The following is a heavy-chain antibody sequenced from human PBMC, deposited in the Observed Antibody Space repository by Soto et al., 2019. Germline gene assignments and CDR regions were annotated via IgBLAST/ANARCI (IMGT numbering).Heavy chain of an antibody. CDR3: ARQWLVTLAFDY. CDR2: IYYSGST. V-gene: IGHV4-31*03. D-gene: IGHD6-19*01. Sequence: SETLSLTCTVSGGSISSGGYYWSWIRQHPGKGLEWIGYIYYSGSTYYNPSLKSRVTISVDTSKNQFSLKLSSVTAADTAVYYCARQWLVTLAFDYWGQGTLVTVSS. J-gene: IGHJ4*02. CDR1: GGSISSGGYY.